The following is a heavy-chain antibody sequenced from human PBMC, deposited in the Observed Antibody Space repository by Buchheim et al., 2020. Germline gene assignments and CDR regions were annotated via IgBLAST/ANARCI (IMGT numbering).Heavy chain of an antibody. CDR2: ISYDGSNK. Sequence: QVQLVESGGGVVQPGRSLRLSCAASGFTFSSYGMHWVRQAPGKGLEWVAVISYDGSNKYYADSVKGRFTISRDNSKNTLYLQMNSLRAEDTAVYYCAKDSYSSSSGGRNYWGQGTL. V-gene: IGHV3-30*18. CDR3: AKDSYSSSSGGRNY. J-gene: IGHJ4*02. D-gene: IGHD6-6*01. CDR1: GFTFSSYG.